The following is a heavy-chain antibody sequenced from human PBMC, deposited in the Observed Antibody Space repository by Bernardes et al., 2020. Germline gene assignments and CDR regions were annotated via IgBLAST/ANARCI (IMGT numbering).Heavy chain of an antibody. D-gene: IGHD3-22*01. CDR3: ARRDYYDGDGYGY. V-gene: IGHV5-51*01. CDR2: IYPIDSDI. CDR1: GYNFATYW. J-gene: IGHJ4*02. Sequence: ESLQISCQGSGYNFATYWIGWVRQMPGQGLEWMGMIYPIDSDIRYSPSFQGQVTISADESIGTAYLQWSSLKASDTAMYYCARRDYYDGDGYGYWGQGTLVTVSS.